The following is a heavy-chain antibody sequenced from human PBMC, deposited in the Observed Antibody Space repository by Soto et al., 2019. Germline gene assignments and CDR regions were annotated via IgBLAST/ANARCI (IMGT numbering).Heavy chain of an antibody. D-gene: IGHD6-13*01. CDR3: ARVPDSSRWYDFYYAYAMDV. J-gene: IGHJ6*02. CDR2: ISSSSSYI. V-gene: IGHV3-21*01. Sequence: ESQLVESGGGLVKPGGSLRLPCVASGFTFSSYVMNWVRQAPGKGLEWVSSISSSSSYIYYADSVKGRFTISRDNTKKPLYLQMSSLRAEDTAVYYCARVPDSSRWYDFYYAYAMDVWGQGTTVTVSS. CDR1: GFTFSSYV.